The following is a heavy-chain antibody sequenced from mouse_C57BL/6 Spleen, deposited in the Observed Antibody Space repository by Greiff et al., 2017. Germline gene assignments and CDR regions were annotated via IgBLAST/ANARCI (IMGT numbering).Heavy chain of an antibody. CDR3: ARRGYYGYDGDWYFDV. Sequence: VQLQQSGAELVKPGASVKMSCKASGYTFTTYPIEWMKQNHGKSLEWIGNFHPYNDDTKYNEKFKGKATLTVEKSSSTVYLVLSRLTSDDSAVYYCARRGYYGYDGDWYFDVWGTGTTVTVSS. V-gene: IGHV1-47*01. J-gene: IGHJ1*03. D-gene: IGHD2-2*01. CDR1: GYTFTTYP. CDR2: FHPYNDDT.